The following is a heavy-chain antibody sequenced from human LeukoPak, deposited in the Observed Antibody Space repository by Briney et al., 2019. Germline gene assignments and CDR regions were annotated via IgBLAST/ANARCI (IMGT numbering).Heavy chain of an antibody. CDR3: AKDQRSEWELPLDY. V-gene: IGHV3-30*18. Sequence: PGGSLRLSCAASGFTFSSYGMHWVRQAPGKGLEWVAVISYDGSNKYYADSVKGRFTISRDNSKNTLYLQMNSLRAEDTAVYYCAKDQRSEWELPLDYWGQGTLVTVSS. J-gene: IGHJ4*02. CDR2: ISYDGSNK. D-gene: IGHD1-26*01. CDR1: GFTFSSYG.